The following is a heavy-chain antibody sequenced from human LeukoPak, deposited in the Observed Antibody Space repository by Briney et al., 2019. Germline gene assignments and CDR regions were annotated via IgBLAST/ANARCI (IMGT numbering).Heavy chain of an antibody. CDR2: VSGSGGST. Sequence: PGGSLRLSCAASGFTFSSYAMSWVRQAPGKGLEWVSTVSGSGGSTYYADSVKGRFTVSRDTSKNTLYLQMNSLRAEDTAVYYCAKSYSVSYYLDAFDIWGQGAMVTVSS. CDR3: AKSYSVSYYLDAFDI. V-gene: IGHV3-23*01. CDR1: GFTFSSYA. D-gene: IGHD1-26*01. J-gene: IGHJ3*02.